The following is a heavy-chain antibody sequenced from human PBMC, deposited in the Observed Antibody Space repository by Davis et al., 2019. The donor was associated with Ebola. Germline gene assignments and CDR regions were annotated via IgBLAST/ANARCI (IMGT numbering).Heavy chain of an antibody. CDR3: ARRYSGSYKSIYYFDY. D-gene: IGHD1-26*01. Sequence: PGGSLRLSCKGSGYSFTSYWIGWVRQMPGKGLEWMGFIYPGDSDTRYSPSFQGQVTISADKSISTAYLQWSSLKASDTAMYYCARRYSGSYKSIYYFDYWGQGTLVTVSS. CDR1: GYSFTSYW. V-gene: IGHV5-51*01. CDR2: IYPGDSDT. J-gene: IGHJ4*02.